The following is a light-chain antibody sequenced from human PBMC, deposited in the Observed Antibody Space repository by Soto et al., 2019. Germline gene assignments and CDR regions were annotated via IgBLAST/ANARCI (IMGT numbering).Light chain of an antibody. V-gene: IGKV3-20*01. CDR2: GVS. CDR1: QSVSSNF. CDR3: QQYERSPYT. J-gene: IGKJ2*01. Sequence: EIVLTQSPDTLSLSPGERATLSCRASQSVSSNFLAWYQQKPGQAPRLLIYGVSSRAGGIPDKFIGSGSGTDFTLTINRLEPEDFAVYYCQQYERSPYTFAQGTKLEI.